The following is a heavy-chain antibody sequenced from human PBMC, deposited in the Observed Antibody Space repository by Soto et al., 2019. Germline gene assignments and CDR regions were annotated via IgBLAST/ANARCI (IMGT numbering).Heavy chain of an antibody. CDR2: ISGSGGST. V-gene: IGHV3-23*01. J-gene: IGHJ3*02. CDR1: GFTFSSYA. D-gene: IGHD2-2*01. Sequence: GSLRLSCAASGFTFSSYAMSWVRQAPGKGLEWVSAISGSGGSTYYADSVKGRFTISRDNSKNTLYLQMNSLGAEDTAVYYCATHPCSSTSCYPFSGAFDIWGQGTMVTVSS. CDR3: ATHPCSSTSCYPFSGAFDI.